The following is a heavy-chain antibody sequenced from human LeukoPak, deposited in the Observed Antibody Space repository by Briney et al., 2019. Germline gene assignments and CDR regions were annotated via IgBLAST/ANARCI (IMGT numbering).Heavy chain of an antibody. Sequence: ASVKVSCKAFGFTFNDYYMQWVRQAPGQGLEWMGWIHRNTGGTNYAPKFQGRITMTRDTTTSTAYLELRRLTSDDTAVYWRARERERSGNSPLDPWGQGTLVTVSS. CDR1: GFTFNDYY. J-gene: IGHJ5*02. V-gene: IGHV1-2*02. CDR3: ARERERSGNSPLDP. D-gene: IGHD4-23*01. CDR2: IHRNTGGT.